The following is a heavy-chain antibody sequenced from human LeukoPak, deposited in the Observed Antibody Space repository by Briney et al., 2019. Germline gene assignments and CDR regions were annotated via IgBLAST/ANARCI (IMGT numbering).Heavy chain of an antibody. CDR1: GYTFTDYY. Sequence: GASVKISCKASGYTFTDYYMHWVQQAPGKGLEWMGRVDPEDGETIYAEKFQGRVTITADTSTDTAYMELSSLRSEDTAVYYCARGVRYGGNSNDYWGQGTLVTVSS. D-gene: IGHD4-23*01. CDR2: VDPEDGET. J-gene: IGHJ4*02. V-gene: IGHV1-69-2*01. CDR3: ARGVRYGGNSNDY.